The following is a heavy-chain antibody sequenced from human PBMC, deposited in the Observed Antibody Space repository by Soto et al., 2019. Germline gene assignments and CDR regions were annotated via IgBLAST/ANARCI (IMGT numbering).Heavy chain of an antibody. D-gene: IGHD5-12*01. CDR1: GFSLSTSGMC. Sequence: GSGPTLVNPTQTLTLTCTFSGFSLSTSGMCVSWIRQPPGKALEWLARIDWDDDKYYSTSLKTRLTISKDTSKNQVVLTMTNMDPVDTATYYCARMGCLRPFYYMDVWGKGTTVTVSS. V-gene: IGHV2-70*11. CDR2: IDWDDDK. J-gene: IGHJ6*03. CDR3: ARMGCLRPFYYMDV.